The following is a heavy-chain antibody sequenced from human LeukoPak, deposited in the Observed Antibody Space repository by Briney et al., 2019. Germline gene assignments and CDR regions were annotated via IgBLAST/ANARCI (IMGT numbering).Heavy chain of an antibody. CDR3: ARYGNGAWLAHYAFDI. J-gene: IGHJ3*02. D-gene: IGHD6-19*01. Sequence: GGSLRLSCAASGFTLSNYWMSWVRQAPGKGLEWVANINQDGSEKYYVDSVNGRFAISRDNAKNSLYLQMNGLRAEDTAVYYCARYGNGAWLAHYAFDIWGQGTMVTVSS. CDR1: GFTLSNYW. CDR2: INQDGSEK. V-gene: IGHV3-7*01.